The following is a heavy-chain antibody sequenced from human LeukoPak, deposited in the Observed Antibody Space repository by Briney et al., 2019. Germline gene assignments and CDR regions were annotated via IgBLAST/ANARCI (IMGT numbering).Heavy chain of an antibody. V-gene: IGHV4-59*08. Sequence: KPSETLSLTCIVSGGSISPYYWSWIRQPPGSGLEWIAYIYYSGSTSYNPSLKSRCAISVDTSNNAVSLKLSSVTAADTAVYYCARHGYCSGGSCYWDYWGQGTLVTVSS. CDR1: GGSISPYY. CDR2: IYYSGST. J-gene: IGHJ4*02. CDR3: ARHGYCSGGSCYWDY. D-gene: IGHD2-15*01.